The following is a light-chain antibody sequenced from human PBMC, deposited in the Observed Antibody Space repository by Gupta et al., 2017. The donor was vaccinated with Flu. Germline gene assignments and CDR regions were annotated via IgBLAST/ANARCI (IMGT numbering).Light chain of an antibody. CDR3: QQCDNYPRT. Sequence: DTHLSQSPSSLSASAGDRVTITCRASQDINTYVNWYQQKPGRAPKLLINAVSNVQSGVSSRFSGSGYGTDFTLTITDLQSEDFATYYCQQCDNYPRTFGPGTTVDI. CDR2: AVS. V-gene: IGKV1-39*01. CDR1: QDINTY. J-gene: IGKJ1*01.